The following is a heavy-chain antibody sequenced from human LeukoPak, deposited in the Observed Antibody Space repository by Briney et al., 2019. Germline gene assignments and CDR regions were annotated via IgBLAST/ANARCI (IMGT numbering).Heavy chain of an antibody. CDR3: ARRGSSGWYRRSNFDY. Sequence: SETLSLTCNVSGGSIRGYYWSWIRQPPGKGLEWIGYIYYSGSTNYNPSLKSRVTISVDTSKNQFSLKLSSVTAADTAVYYCARRGSSGWYRRSNFDYWGQGTLVTVSS. D-gene: IGHD6-19*01. CDR2: IYYSGST. V-gene: IGHV4-59*12. CDR1: GGSIRGYY. J-gene: IGHJ4*02.